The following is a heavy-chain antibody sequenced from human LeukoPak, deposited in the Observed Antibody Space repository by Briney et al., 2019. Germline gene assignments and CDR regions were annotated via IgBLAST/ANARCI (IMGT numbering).Heavy chain of an antibody. J-gene: IGHJ3*02. CDR2: IYSGGST. CDR1: GFTVSSNY. V-gene: IGHV3-66*01. Sequence: PGGSLRLSCAASGFTVSSNYMSLVRQAPGKGLEWVSVIYSGGSTYYADSVKGRFTVSRDNSKNTLYLQMNSLRAEDTAVYYCARAPFTYDSSGDSFDIWGQGTMVTVSS. D-gene: IGHD3-22*01. CDR3: ARAPFTYDSSGDSFDI.